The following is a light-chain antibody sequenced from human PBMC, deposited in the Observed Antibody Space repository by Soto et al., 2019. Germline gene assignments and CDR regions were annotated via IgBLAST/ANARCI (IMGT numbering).Light chain of an antibody. J-gene: IGKJ1*01. Sequence: DIQMTQSPSTLSASEGDRVTITCRASQSISTWLAWYQQKPGKAPKLLIYKASSLEGGVPSRFSGSGSGTEFTLTISSLQPDDFATYYCQQYLNRWTFGQGTKVEIK. CDR3: QQYLNRWT. V-gene: IGKV1-5*03. CDR2: KAS. CDR1: QSISTW.